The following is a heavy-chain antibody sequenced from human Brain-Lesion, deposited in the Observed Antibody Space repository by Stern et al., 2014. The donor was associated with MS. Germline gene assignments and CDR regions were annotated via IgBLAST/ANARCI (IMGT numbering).Heavy chain of an antibody. CDR3: ARVPDYGDAFFDY. V-gene: IGHV4-30-4*01. J-gene: IGHJ4*02. CDR1: GGSISSGDNY. D-gene: IGHD4-17*01. CDR2: IHYSGGT. Sequence: VQLVESGPGLVKPSQTLSLTCTVSGGSISSGDNYWSWIRQPPGKGPEWIGYIHYSGGTYFNPSLKSRATLSADTSKNQFSLKLNSMTAADTAVYYCARVPDYGDAFFDYWGQGILVTVSS.